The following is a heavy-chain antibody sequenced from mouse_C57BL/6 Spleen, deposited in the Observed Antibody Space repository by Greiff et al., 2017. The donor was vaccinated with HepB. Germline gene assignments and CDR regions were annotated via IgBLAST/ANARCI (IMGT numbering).Heavy chain of an antibody. CDR3: ARVYYSNYDDYAMDY. D-gene: IGHD2-5*01. CDR1: GFTFSSYG. Sequence: EVQRVESGGDLVKPGGSLKLSCAASGFTFSSYGMSWVRQTPDKRLEWVATISSGGSYTYYPDSVKGRFTISRDNAKNTLYLQMSSLKSEDTAMYYCARVYYSNYDDYAMDYWGQGTSVTVSS. V-gene: IGHV5-6*01. CDR2: ISSGGSYT. J-gene: IGHJ4*01.